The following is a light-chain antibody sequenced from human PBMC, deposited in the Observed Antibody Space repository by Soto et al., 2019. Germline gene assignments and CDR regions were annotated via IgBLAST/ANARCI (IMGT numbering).Light chain of an antibody. Sequence: DIQMTQSPSSLSASIGDRVTITCQASQDISNYLNWYQQKPGKAPKLLIYDTSNLETGVPSRFSGGGSGTSYVNTISALQPEDIATYYCQQYANLPWTFGRGTKVEVK. CDR2: DTS. CDR1: QDISNY. V-gene: IGKV1-33*01. J-gene: IGKJ1*01. CDR3: QQYANLPWT.